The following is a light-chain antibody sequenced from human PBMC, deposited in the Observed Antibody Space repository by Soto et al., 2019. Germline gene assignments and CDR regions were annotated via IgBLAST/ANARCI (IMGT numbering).Light chain of an antibody. CDR3: ATWDDSLNGMV. V-gene: IGLV1-47*02. Sequence: QPVLTQPPSASGTPGQKVTISCSGGSSNIGRNSVYWYQQLPGTAPRLLIYTNNQRPSGVPDRFSGSKSGTSASLVVSGPRSEDEADYYCATWDDSLNGMVFGGGTKLTVL. CDR1: SSNIGRNS. J-gene: IGLJ2*01. CDR2: TNN.